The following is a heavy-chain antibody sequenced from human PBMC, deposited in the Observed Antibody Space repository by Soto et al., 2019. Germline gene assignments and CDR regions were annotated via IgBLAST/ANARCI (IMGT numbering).Heavy chain of an antibody. CDR1: GYTFTRYA. CDR3: ARDGAVAGDSNFDY. Sequence: KVSCKASGYTFTRYAMHWVRQAPGQRLEWMGWINAGNGNTKYSQKFQGRVTISTDTSASTAYMELSSLRSEDTAAYYCARDGAVAGDSNFDYWGQGTLVTVSS. D-gene: IGHD6-19*01. CDR2: INAGNGNT. J-gene: IGHJ4*02. V-gene: IGHV1-3*01.